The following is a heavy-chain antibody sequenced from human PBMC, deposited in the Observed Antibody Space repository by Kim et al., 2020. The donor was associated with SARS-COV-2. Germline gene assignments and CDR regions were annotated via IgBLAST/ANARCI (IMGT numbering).Heavy chain of an antibody. Sequence: SETLSLTCTVSGGSIDSSSHYWAWIRQPPGKGLEWVASINYDDNTYLNPSLKSRITISVDTSKNHFSLKLTSVTAADTAVYYCATHRVVTAIQYWYFDLWGRGTLVSVSS. CDR3: ATHRVVTAIQYWYFDL. J-gene: IGHJ2*01. CDR2: INYDDNT. D-gene: IGHD2-21*02. CDR1: GGSIDSSSHY. V-gene: IGHV4-39*01.